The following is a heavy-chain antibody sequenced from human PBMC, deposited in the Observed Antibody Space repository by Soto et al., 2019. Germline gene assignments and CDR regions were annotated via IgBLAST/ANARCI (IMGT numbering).Heavy chain of an antibody. CDR2: IYYSGNT. CDR3: ARSSLGGGSSGYSSDY. J-gene: IGHJ4*02. V-gene: IGHV4-31*03. CDR1: GGSISSGGYY. Sequence: QVQLQESGPGLVKPSQTLSLTCSVSGGSISSGGYYWSWVRQHPGKGLEWIGYIYYSGNTFYNPSLKSRLTISVDTSKNQFSLNLISVTAADTAVYYCARSSLGGGSSGYSSDYWGQGTLVTVSS. D-gene: IGHD3-22*01.